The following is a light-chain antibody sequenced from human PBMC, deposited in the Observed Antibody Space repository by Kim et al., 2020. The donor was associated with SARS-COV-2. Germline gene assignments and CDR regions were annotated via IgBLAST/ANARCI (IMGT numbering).Light chain of an antibody. CDR1: KLGDKY. V-gene: IGLV3-1*01. J-gene: IGLJ2*01. CDR2: QDT. Sequence: VSPGQTATITCSGDKLGDKYASWYQRKPGQSHVLVIYQDTKRPSRVPERFSGSNFGNTATLAISGTQAMDKADYYFQARDSGIVIFGGGTQLTVL. CDR3: QARDSGIVI.